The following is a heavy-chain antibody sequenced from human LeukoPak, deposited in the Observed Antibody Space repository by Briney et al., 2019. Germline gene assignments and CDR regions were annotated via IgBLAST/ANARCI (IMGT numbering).Heavy chain of an antibody. D-gene: IGHD3-16*02. J-gene: IGHJ4*02. CDR3: ARDVTYYDYVWGSYRLYYFDY. V-gene: IGHV1-69*01. CDR2: IIPIFGTA. CDR1: GGTFSSYA. Sequence: SVKVSCKASGGTFSSYAISWVRQAPGQGLEWMGGIIPIFGTASYAQKFQGRVTITADESTSTAYMELSSLRSEDTAVYYCARDVTYYDYVWGSYRLYYFDYWGQGTLVTVSS.